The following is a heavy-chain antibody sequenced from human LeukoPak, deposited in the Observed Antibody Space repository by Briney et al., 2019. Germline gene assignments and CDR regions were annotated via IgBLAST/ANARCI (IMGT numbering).Heavy chain of an antibody. CDR3: AKVQQWLGYYYYYGMDV. J-gene: IGHJ6*02. V-gene: IGHV3-30*18. D-gene: IGHD6-19*01. CDR1: GFTFSSYG. Sequence: GGSLRLSCAASGFTFSSYGMHWVRQAPGKGLEWVAVISYDGSNKYYADSVKGRFTISRDNSKNTLYLQMNSLRAEDTAVYYCAKVQQWLGYYYYYGMDVWGQGTTVTVSS. CDR2: ISYDGSNK.